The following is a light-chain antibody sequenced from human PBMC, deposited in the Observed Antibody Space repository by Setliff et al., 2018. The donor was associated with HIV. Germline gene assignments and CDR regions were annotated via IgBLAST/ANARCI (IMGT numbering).Light chain of an antibody. CDR1: SSDVGRYNR. J-gene: IGLJ1*01. Sequence: QSALAQSPSVSGSPGQSVTISCTGTSSDVGRYNRVSWYQQPPGTAPKLMIYEVTNRPSGVPDRFSGSKSDNTASLTISGLQAEDEADYFCSSFTTTTTLVFGTGTKVTVL. CDR2: EVT. CDR3: SSFTTTTTLV. V-gene: IGLV2-18*02.